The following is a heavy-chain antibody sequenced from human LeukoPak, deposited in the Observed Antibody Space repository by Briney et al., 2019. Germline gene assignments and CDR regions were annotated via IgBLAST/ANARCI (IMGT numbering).Heavy chain of an antibody. V-gene: IGHV1-8*01. J-gene: IGHJ4*02. CDR3: ARGQLGGYSSSWEFDY. CDR2: MNPNSGNT. CDR1: GYTFTSYD. D-gene: IGHD6-13*01. Sequence: ASVKVSCKASGYTFTSYDITWVRQATGQGLEWMGWMNPNSGNTGYAQKFQGRVTMTRNTSISIAYMELSSLRSEDTAVYYCARGQLGGYSSSWEFDYWGQGTLVTVSS.